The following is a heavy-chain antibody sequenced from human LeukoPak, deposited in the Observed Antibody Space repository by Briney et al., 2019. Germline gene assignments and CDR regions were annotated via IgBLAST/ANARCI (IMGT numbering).Heavy chain of an antibody. J-gene: IGHJ4*02. D-gene: IGHD3-10*01. Sequence: VSVKVSCKASGYSFTGYYMHWVRQAPGQALEWMGWINPNSGGTNYAQKFHGRVTMTRDTSISTAYMERSRLRSDDTAVYYWARESGRDYFDYWGQGTLVTVSS. CDR2: INPNSGGT. CDR1: GYSFTGYY. V-gene: IGHV1-2*02. CDR3: ARESGRDYFDY.